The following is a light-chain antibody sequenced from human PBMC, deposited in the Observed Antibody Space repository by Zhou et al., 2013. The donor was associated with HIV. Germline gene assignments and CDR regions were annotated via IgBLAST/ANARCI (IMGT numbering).Light chain of an antibody. V-gene: IGKV3-15*01. CDR1: QSISRN. CDR3: QQRNSWPIT. Sequence: EIVMTQSPATLSVSPGERATPSCRASQSISRNLAWYQQKPGQTPRLLIYGASTRATGIPARFSGSGSGTEFTLTISSLQSEDFAVYYCQQRNSWPITFGQGTRLEIK. CDR2: GAS. J-gene: IGKJ5*01.